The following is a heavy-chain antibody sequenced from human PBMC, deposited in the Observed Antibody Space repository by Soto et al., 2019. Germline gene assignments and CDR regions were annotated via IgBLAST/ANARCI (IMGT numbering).Heavy chain of an antibody. CDR1: GFTVDNYA. CDR2: ISGTGGST. D-gene: IGHD6-13*01. CDR3: SKGTAEIGTFDY. V-gene: IGHV3-23*01. Sequence: GGSLRLSCAASGFTVDNYAMSWVRQAPGKGLEWVSTISGTGGSTYHADSVKGRFTISRDNSKNTLYLQMNSLRAEDTAVYYCSKGTAEIGTFDYWGQGSLVTVSS. J-gene: IGHJ4*02.